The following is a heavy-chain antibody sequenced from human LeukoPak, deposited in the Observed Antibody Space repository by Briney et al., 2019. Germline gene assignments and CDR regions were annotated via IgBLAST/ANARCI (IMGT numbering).Heavy chain of an antibody. V-gene: IGHV3-23*01. D-gene: IGHD3-10*01. CDR1: GFTFSSYA. Sequence: GGSLRLSCAASGFTFSSYAMSWVRQAPGKGLEWVSAISGSGGSTYYADSVKGRFTISRDNSKNTLYLQMNSLRAEDTAVYYCAKEEKGGSGSYVYYYYGMDVWGQGTTVAVSS. CDR3: AKEEKGGSGSYVYYYYGMDV. CDR2: ISGSGGST. J-gene: IGHJ6*02.